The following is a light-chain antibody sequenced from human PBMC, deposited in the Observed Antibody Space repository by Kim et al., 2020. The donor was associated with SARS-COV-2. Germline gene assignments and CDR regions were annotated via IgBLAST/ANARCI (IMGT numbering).Light chain of an antibody. Sequence: QSITISCTGTSSDVGGYNYVSWYQQHSGKAPKLMIYDVSKRPSGVSNRFSGSKSGNTASLTISGLQAEDEADYYCSSYTSSTTNVLFGGGTKLTVL. CDR1: SSDVGGYNY. CDR3: SSYTSSTTNVL. J-gene: IGLJ2*01. V-gene: IGLV2-14*03. CDR2: DVS.